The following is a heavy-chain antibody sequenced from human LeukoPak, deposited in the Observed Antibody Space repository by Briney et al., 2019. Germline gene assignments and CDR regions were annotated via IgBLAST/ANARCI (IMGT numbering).Heavy chain of an antibody. CDR3: ARVGATTRGFDY. J-gene: IGHJ4*02. CDR2: IYYSGST. D-gene: IGHD1-26*01. Sequence: SETLSLTCTVSGGSISSYYWSWIRQPPGKGLEWIGYIYYSGSTNYNPSLKSRVTISVDTSKNQFSLKLSSVTAADTAVYYCARVGATTRGFDYWGQGTLVTVSS. CDR1: GGSISSYY. V-gene: IGHV4-59*01.